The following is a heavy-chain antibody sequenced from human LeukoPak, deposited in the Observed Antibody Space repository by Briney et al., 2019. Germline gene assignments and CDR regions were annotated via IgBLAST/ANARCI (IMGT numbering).Heavy chain of an antibody. V-gene: IGHV1-2*02. CDR2: INPNSGGT. J-gene: IGHJ6*03. Sequence: ASVRVSCKASGYTFTGYYLHWVRQAPGQGLEWMGWINPNSGGTNYAQKFQGRVTMTRDTSISTAYIDLSRLTSDDTAVYYCARDQPHSYYVDVWGKGTTVTVSS. CDR3: ARDQPHSYYVDV. CDR1: GYTFTGYY.